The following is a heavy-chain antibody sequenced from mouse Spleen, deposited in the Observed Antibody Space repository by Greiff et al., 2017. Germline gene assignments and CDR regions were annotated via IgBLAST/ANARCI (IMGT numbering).Heavy chain of an antibody. J-gene: IGHJ3*01. D-gene: IGHD1-1*01. Sequence: EVHLVESGGDLVKPGGSLKLSCAASGFTFSSYGMSWVRPTPDKRLVWVATISSGGSYTYYPDSVKGRFTISRDNAKNTLYLQMSSLKSEDTAMYYCARHDYYGSSYDWFAYWGQGTLGTVSA. CDR1: GFTFSSYG. V-gene: IGHV5-6*01. CDR2: ISSGGSYT. CDR3: ARHDYYGSSYDWFAY.